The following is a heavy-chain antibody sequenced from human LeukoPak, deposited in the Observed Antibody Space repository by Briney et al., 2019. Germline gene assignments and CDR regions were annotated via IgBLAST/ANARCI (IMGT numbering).Heavy chain of an antibody. CDR1: GGSISSGGYY. J-gene: IGHJ4*02. CDR3: ARGLAVAGATLFDY. V-gene: IGHV4-30-2*01. Sequence: SSQTLSLTCSVSGGSISSGGYYWSWIRQPPGKGLEWIGEINHSGSTNYNPSLKSRVTISVDTSKNQFSLKLSSVTAADTAVYYCARGLAVAGATLFDYWGQGTLVTVSS. CDR2: INHSGST. D-gene: IGHD6-19*01.